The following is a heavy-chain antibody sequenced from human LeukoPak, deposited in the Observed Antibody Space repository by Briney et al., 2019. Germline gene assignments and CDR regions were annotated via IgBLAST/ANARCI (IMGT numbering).Heavy chain of an antibody. CDR1: GGSFSGYY. CDR2: INHSGST. V-gene: IGHV4-34*01. CDR3: ARGRGYYDSSGYYNWFDP. J-gene: IGHJ5*02. Sequence: SETLSLTCAVYGGSFSGYYWSWIRQPPGKGLEWIGEINHSGSTNYNPSLKSRVTISVDTSKNQFSLKLSSVTAADTAVYYCARGRGYYDSSGYYNWFDPWGQGTLVTVS. D-gene: IGHD3-22*01.